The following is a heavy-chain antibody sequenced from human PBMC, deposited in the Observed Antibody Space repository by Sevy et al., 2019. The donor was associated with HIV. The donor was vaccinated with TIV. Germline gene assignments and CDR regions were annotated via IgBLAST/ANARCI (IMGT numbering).Heavy chain of an antibody. V-gene: IGHV4-39*01. J-gene: IGHJ2*01. CDR2: LYSTGST. CDR1: GGSISSSSYY. D-gene: IGHD6-19*01. CDR3: ATPHANGWYEGTGGYFDI. Sequence: SETLSLTCSVSGGSISSSSYYWGWIRQPPGKGLEWIGSLYSTGSTSYNPSLRSRVTVSADTSKNQFSLKLDSVRAADTAGYCCATPHANGWYEGTGGYFDIWGRGTLVTVSS.